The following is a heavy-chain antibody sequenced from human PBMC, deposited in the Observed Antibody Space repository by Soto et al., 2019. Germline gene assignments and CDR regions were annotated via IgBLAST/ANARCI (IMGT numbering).Heavy chain of an antibody. V-gene: IGHV3-74*01. D-gene: IGHD6-6*01. Sequence: GGPLRLSCAASGFTFRSYWMQWVRQAPGKGLVWASWINSDGSSTSYADSVKGRFTISRDNSKNTLYLQMNSLRAEDTAVYYCASRGSSLNFDSWGHRSLVT. CDR3: ASRGSSLNFDS. CDR1: GFTFRSYW. J-gene: IGHJ4*01. CDR2: INSDGSST.